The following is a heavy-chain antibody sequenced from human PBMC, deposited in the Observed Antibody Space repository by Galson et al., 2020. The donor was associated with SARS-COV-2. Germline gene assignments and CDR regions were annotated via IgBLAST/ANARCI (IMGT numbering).Heavy chain of an antibody. Sequence: GESPKISCRGSGYSFNNYWIGWVRQMPGRGLEWMGVIYPDDSKTRYSPSFEGQVTISADKSFNTAYLQWSSLKASDTARYYCARHTSGSGDYWGQGSLVTVSS. J-gene: IGHJ4*02. CDR3: ARHTSGSGDY. CDR2: IYPDDSKT. V-gene: IGHV5-51*01. D-gene: IGHD3-10*01. CDR1: GYSFNNYW.